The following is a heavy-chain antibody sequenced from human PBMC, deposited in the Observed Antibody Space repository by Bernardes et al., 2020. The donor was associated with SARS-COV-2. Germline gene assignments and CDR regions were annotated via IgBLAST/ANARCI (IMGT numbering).Heavy chain of an antibody. J-gene: IGHJ4*02. V-gene: IGHV4-39*01. CDR2: IYYSGST. Sequence: SETLSLTCTVSGGSISSSSYYWGWIRQPPGKGLEWIGSIYYSGSTYYNPSLKSRVTISVDTSKNQFSLKLSSVTAADTAVYYCARHYRIAARGTFDYWGQGTLVTVSS. CDR1: GGSISSSSYY. CDR3: ARHYRIAARGTFDY. D-gene: IGHD6-6*01.